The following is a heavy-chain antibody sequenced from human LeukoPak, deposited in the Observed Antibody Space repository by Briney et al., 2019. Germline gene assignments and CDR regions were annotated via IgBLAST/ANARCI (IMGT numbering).Heavy chain of an antibody. CDR2: INWSGVRT. Sequence: PGGSLRLSSAASGFTCDDYGMSWVRQAPGKGLEWDSGINWSGVRTGYADSLKGRFTISRDNAKNTLYLQMNSLRAEDTALYYCARDLATTDNWGQGTLVTVSS. V-gene: IGHV3-20*03. CDR3: ARDLATTDN. D-gene: IGHD1/OR15-1a*01. CDR1: GFTCDDYG. J-gene: IGHJ4*02.